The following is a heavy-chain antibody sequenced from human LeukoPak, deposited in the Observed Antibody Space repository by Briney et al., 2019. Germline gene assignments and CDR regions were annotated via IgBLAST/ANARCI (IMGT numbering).Heavy chain of an antibody. Sequence: ASVKVSCKASGYTFTSYGISWVRQAPGQGLEWMGWISAYNGNTNYAQKLQSRVTMTTDTSTSTAYMELRSLRSDDTAVYYCARAVLQYYYYYYMDVWGKGTTVTISS. CDR2: ISAYNGNT. D-gene: IGHD2/OR15-2a*01. CDR3: ARAVLQYYYYYYMDV. J-gene: IGHJ6*03. CDR1: GYTFTSYG. V-gene: IGHV1-18*01.